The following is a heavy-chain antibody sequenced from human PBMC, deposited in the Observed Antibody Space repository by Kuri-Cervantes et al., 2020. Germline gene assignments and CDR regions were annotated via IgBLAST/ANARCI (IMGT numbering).Heavy chain of an antibody. Sequence: SGPTLVKPTQTLTLTRTFSGFSLSTNGVAVGWIRQPPGKALEWLALIYWDDDKHYSPSLKSRLTITKDTSKSQVVLAMTNMDPVDTATYFCAHNTVTTSWFFFDWFDPWGQGTLVTVSS. CDR3: AHNTVTTSWFFFDWFDP. D-gene: IGHD4-17*01. V-gene: IGHV2-5*02. J-gene: IGHJ5*02. CDR2: IYWDDDK. CDR1: GFSLSTNGVA.